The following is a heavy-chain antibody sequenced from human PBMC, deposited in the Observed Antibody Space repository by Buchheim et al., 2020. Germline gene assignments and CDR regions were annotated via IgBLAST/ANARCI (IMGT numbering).Heavy chain of an antibody. Sequence: ELQLVESGGDVVKPGGSLRLSCTGSGFTFKNAWMNWVRQAPGKGLEWVGRIKSEYSGGTTDCAAPVKGRFTISRDDSKSAVYLQMNSLKSEDTALYYCTTDGPDYGDFGDDFDIWGQGT. CDR2: IKSEYSGGTT. CDR1: GFTFKNAW. CDR3: TTDGPDYGDFGDDFDI. V-gene: IGHV3-15*07. D-gene: IGHD4-17*01. J-gene: IGHJ3*02.